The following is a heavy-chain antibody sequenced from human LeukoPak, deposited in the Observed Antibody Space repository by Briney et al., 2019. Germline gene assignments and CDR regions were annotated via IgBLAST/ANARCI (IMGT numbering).Heavy chain of an antibody. CDR2: INPGDSDT. Sequence: PGESLKISCKGSGYTFTTHWIGWVRQMPGKGLEWMGIINPGDSDTTYSPSFQGQVTISADKSISTAYLQWSSLKASDTAMYYCARQGLYSSSWYYFDYWGQGTLVTVSS. CDR3: ARQGLYSSSWYYFDY. D-gene: IGHD6-13*01. CDR1: GYTFTTHW. V-gene: IGHV5-51*01. J-gene: IGHJ4*02.